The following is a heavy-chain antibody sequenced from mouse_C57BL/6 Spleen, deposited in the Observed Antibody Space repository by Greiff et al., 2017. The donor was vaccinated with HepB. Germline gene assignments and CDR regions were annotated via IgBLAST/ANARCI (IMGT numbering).Heavy chain of an antibody. V-gene: IGHV7-3*01. CDR2: IRNKANGYTT. CDR1: GFTFTDYY. CDR3: ARYSTGYGGSYYAMDY. J-gene: IGHJ4*01. D-gene: IGHD1-1*01. Sequence: EVQVVESGGGLVQPGGSLSLSCAASGFTFTDYYMSWVRQPPGKALEWLGFIRNKANGYTTEYSASVKGRFTISRDNSQIILYLQMNALRAEDSATYYCARYSTGYGGSYYAMDYWGQGTSVTVSS.